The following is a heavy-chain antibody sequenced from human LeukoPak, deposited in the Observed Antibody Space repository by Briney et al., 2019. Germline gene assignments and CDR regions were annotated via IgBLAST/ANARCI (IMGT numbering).Heavy chain of an antibody. D-gene: IGHD3-9*01. CDR1: GFTFSSYA. CDR2: ISGSGYGT. J-gene: IGHJ4*02. Sequence: GGSLRLSCAASGFTFSSYAMSWVRQAPGKGLEWVSSISGSGYGTYYADSVKGRFTISRDNSKDTVHLQMNSLRAEDTAVHYCAKGGAYDLLTGSDFDHWGQGTLVTVSS. CDR3: AKGGAYDLLTGSDFDH. V-gene: IGHV3-23*01.